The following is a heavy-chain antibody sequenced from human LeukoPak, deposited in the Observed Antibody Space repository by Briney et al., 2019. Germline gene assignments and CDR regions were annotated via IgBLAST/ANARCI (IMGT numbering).Heavy chain of an antibody. D-gene: IGHD1-26*01. Sequence: GASVKVSCKASGYTFTGYYMHWVRQAPGQGLEWMGWINTNSGGTNYAQKFQGRVTMTRDTSISTAYMELSRLRSDDTAVYYCARDGTVGGAANWFDPWGQGTLVTVSS. CDR2: INTNSGGT. CDR1: GYTFTGYY. CDR3: ARDGTVGGAANWFDP. V-gene: IGHV1-2*02. J-gene: IGHJ5*02.